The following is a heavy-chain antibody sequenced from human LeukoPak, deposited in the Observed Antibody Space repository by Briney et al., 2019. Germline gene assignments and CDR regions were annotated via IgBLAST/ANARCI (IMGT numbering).Heavy chain of an antibody. CDR1: GFTFSNAW. CDR3: TPRGISYYYDSSGYYYAFDI. D-gene: IGHD3-22*01. V-gene: IGHV3-15*01. Sequence: GGSLRLSCAASGFTFSNAWMSWVRQAPGKGLEWVGRIKSKTDGGTTDYAAPVKGRFTTSRDDSKNPLYLQMNSPRNEHTAVYYCTPRGISYYYDSSGYYYAFDIWGQGTMVTVSS. J-gene: IGHJ3*02. CDR2: IKSKTDGGTT.